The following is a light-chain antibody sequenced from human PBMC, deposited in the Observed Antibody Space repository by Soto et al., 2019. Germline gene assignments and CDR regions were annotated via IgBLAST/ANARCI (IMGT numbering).Light chain of an antibody. J-gene: IGLJ1*01. Sequence: QSVLTQPPSASGTPGQRVTISCSGSSSNIGSNTVNWYQQLPGKAPRLMIYASSNRPSGVSHRFSGSRSGNTASLTISGLQAEDEADYYCSSYTSGSTLYVFGTGTKLTVL. CDR2: ASS. CDR1: SSNIGSNT. V-gene: IGLV2-14*01. CDR3: SSYTSGSTLYV.